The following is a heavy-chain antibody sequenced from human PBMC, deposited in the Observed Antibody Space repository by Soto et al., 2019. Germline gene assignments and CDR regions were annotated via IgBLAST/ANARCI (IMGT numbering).Heavy chain of an antibody. D-gene: IGHD3-16*01. CDR3: ATDFIRGRSFDY. J-gene: IGHJ4*02. V-gene: IGHV1-24*01. CDR1: GYTLTELS. Sequence: ASVKVSCKVSGYTLTELSMHWVRQAPGKGLEWMGGFDPEDGETIYAQKFQGRVTMTEDTSTDTAYMELSSLRSEDTAVYYCATDFIRGRSFDYWGQGTLVTVPQ. CDR2: FDPEDGET.